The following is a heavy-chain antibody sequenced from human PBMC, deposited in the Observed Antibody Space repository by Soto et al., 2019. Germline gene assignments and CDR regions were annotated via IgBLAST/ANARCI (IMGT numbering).Heavy chain of an antibody. D-gene: IGHD6-19*01. CDR3: ARDRGWSLFDY. J-gene: IGHJ4*02. V-gene: IGHV3-74*01. CDR1: GFTFSTYW. Sequence: EVQLVEAGGGLVQPGGSLRLSCAASGFTFSTYWMYWVRQAPGKGLVWVSRTNSDGSDTSYAASVKGRFTISRDNAKNTLYLQMNRLSAEDTAVYYCARDRGWSLFDYWGQGTLVTVSS. CDR2: TNSDGSDT.